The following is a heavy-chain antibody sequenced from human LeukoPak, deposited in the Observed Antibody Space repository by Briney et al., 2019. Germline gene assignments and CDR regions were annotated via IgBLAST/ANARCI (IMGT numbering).Heavy chain of an antibody. CDR3: AKDLKDRITMIVVVIQPLDS. CDR1: GFTFSSYA. CDR2: ISGSGGGT. Sequence: PGGSLRLSCAASGFTFSSYAMSWVRQAQGKGLGWVSVISGSGGGTYYADSVKGRFTISRDNSKNTLYLQMNSLRAEDTAVYYCAKDLKDRITMIVVVIQPLDSWGQGTLVTVSS. V-gene: IGHV3-23*01. J-gene: IGHJ4*02. D-gene: IGHD3-22*01.